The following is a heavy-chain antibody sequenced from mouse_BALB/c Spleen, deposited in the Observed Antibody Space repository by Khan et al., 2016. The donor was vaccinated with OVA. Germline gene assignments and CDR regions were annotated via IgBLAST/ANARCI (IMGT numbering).Heavy chain of an antibody. J-gene: IGHJ4*01. V-gene: IGHV9-3-1*01. CDR1: GHTFTKYG. D-gene: IGHD2-10*01. CDR2: INTYTGEP. Sequence: QIQLVQSGPELKEPGETVKISCKASGHTFTKYGMNWVKQAPGKGLKWIGWINTYTGEPTYADDFNGRFVFSLETSASTAYLQINNLKNEDTATYFCARPPYFSYVLDNWGQGTSVTVSS. CDR3: ARPPYFSYVLDN.